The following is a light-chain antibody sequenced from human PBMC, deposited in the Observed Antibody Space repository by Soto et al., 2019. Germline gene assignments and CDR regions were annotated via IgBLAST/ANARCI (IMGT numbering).Light chain of an antibody. CDR3: HQRYDWPIT. CDR2: DAS. Sequence: EIVLPQSPDTLSLSPGERATLSCRANQSISNYLAWYQQRPGQAPRLLIYDASRRATGIPARFSGSGSGTDFTLTISSLEPEDFAVYYCHQRYDWPITFGQGTRLENK. J-gene: IGKJ5*01. V-gene: IGKV3-11*01. CDR1: QSISNY.